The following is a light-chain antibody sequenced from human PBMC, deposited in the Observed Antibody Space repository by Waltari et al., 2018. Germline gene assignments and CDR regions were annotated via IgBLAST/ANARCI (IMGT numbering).Light chain of an antibody. CDR3: ATWDSRLSVVV. CDR2: DHK. J-gene: IGLJ3*02. V-gene: IGLV1-51*01. CDR1: SSHIGNND. Sequence: QSVFTQPPSVSAAPGPRVTISCSGGSSHIGNNDVSWYQQFPGTAPKRLITDHKKRPFGIPDRFSGAKSGTSATLGITGLQTGDEADYYCATWDSRLSVVVFGGGTKVTVL.